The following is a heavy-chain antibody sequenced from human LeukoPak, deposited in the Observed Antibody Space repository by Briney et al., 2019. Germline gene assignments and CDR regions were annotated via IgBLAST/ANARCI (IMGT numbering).Heavy chain of an antibody. CDR1: EFTFNTFG. D-gene: IGHD3-22*01. V-gene: IGHV3-30*18. CDR2: VSYDGSNK. J-gene: IGHJ4*02. Sequence: GGSLRLSCAASEFTFNTFGMHWVRQAPGKGLEWLALVSYDGSNKWYADSVKGRFTISRDNSKNTLYLQMDNLRAEDSAVYYCAKGVPYYFDSAGPIGVDDWGQGTLVIVSS. CDR3: AKGVPYYFDSAGPIGVDD.